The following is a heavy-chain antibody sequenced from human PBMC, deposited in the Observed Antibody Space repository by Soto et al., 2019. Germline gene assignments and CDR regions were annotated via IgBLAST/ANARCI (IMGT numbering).Heavy chain of an antibody. CDR1: GFTFSSYG. CDR2: IWYDGGNK. CDR3: ARDRIDWLLYY. D-gene: IGHD3-9*01. Sequence: GGSLRLSCAASGFTFSSYGMHWVRQAPGKGLEWVAVIWYDGGNKYYADSVKGRFTISRDNSKNTLYLQMNSLRAEDTAVYYCARDRIDWLLYYWGQGTLVNVS. V-gene: IGHV3-33*01. J-gene: IGHJ4*02.